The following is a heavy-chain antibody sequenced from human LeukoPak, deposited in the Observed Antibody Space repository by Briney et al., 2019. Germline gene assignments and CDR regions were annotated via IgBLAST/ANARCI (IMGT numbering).Heavy chain of an antibody. CDR2: VNPNSGDT. V-gene: IGHV1-2*02. D-gene: IGHD1-26*01. J-gene: IGHJ5*01. CDR1: GYTFTGYY. Sequence: ATVKVSCKASGYTFTGYYLHWVRQAPGQGLEWMGCVNPNSGDTNYAQKFQGSVTMTRDTSISTVYMELSRLRSDDTAVYYCARASGSYWWFDSWGQGTLVTVSS. CDR3: ARASGSYWWFDS.